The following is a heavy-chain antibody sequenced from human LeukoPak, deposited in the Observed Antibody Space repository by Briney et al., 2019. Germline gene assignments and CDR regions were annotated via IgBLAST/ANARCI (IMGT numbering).Heavy chain of an antibody. CDR1: GGSISSYY. Sequence: PSETLSLTCTVSGGSISSYYWSWIRQPPGKGLEWIGFIYYSGSTNYNPSLKSRVTISVDTSKNQFSLKLISVTAADTAVYYCARGWYSSGLSLDVWGKGTTVTVSS. CDR2: IYYSGST. D-gene: IGHD6-19*01. CDR3: ARGWYSSGLSLDV. J-gene: IGHJ6*04. V-gene: IGHV4-59*12.